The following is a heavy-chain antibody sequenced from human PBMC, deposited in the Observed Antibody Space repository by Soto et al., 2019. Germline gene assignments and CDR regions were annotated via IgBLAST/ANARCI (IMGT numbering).Heavy chain of an antibody. D-gene: IGHD1-1*01. CDR2: IIPIVGST. CDR1: GGSLSSYP. J-gene: IGHJ6*03. CDR3: ASPSGEHDEGESYLEV. Sequence: QVQLLQAGSVVKKPGSSVKVSCRASGGSLSSYPVTWVRQAPGQGLEWMGRIIPIVGSTNYAQKIQARVKITEDDSTETAYIDVIILRADDTAVYYCASPSGEHDEGESYLEVWGKGTTGIVSS. V-gene: IGHV1-69*08.